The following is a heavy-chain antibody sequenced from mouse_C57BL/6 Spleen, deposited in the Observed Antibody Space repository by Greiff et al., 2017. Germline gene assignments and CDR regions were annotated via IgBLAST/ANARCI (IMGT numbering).Heavy chain of an antibody. CDR2: INPSNGGT. V-gene: IGHV1-53*01. CDR1: GYTFTSYW. CDR3: ARSKTNYYGSSHWYFDV. J-gene: IGHJ1*03. D-gene: IGHD1-1*01. Sequence: QVQLQQPGTELVKPGASVKLSCKASGYTFTSYWMPWVKQRPGQGLEWIGNINPSNGGTNYNEKFKSKATLTVDKSSSTAYMQLSSLTSEDSAVYYCARSKTNYYGSSHWYFDVWGTGTTVTVSS.